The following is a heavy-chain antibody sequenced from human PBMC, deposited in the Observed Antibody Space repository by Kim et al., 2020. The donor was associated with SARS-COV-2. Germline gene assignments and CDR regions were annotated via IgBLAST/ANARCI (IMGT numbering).Heavy chain of an antibody. CDR1: GFTFSSYG. CDR3: AKGLLNRGELLWFGELLLRGMDV. Sequence: GGSLRLSCAASGFTFSSYGMHWVRQAPGKGLEWVAVISYDGSKKYYADSVKGRFTISRDNSKKTVYLQMNSLRAEDTAVYYCAKGLLNRGELLWFGELLLRGMDVWGQGTTVTVSS. V-gene: IGHV3-30*18. CDR2: ISYDGSKK. D-gene: IGHD3-10*01. J-gene: IGHJ6*02.